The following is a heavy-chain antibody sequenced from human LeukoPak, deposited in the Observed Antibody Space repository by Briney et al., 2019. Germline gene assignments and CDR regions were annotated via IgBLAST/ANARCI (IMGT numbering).Heavy chain of an antibody. CDR1: GYTFTSYA. D-gene: IGHD6-13*01. CDR3: ARVGAAGTINYYYGMDV. CDR2: INAGNGNT. J-gene: IGHJ6*02. V-gene: IGHV1-3*01. Sequence: ASVKVSCKASGYTFTSYAMHWVRQAPGQRLEWMGWINAGNGNTKYSQKFQGRVTITRDTSASTAYMELSSLRSEDTAVYYCARVGAAGTINYYYGMDVWGQGTTVTVSS.